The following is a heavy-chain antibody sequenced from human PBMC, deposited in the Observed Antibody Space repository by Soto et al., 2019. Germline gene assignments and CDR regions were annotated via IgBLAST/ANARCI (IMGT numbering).Heavy chain of an antibody. CDR3: AKDADGGHFYYYAMDV. J-gene: IGHJ6*02. V-gene: IGHV4-59*01. Sequence: QLQLQESGPGLVKPSETLSLTCSVSGGSISGYYWSWIRQLPEKGLEWIGYISPSGSTNYSPSLKSRVTISVDTSKNHLSLMLGSVTAADAAVYYCAKDADGGHFYYYAMDVWGQGTTVTVSS. CDR1: GGSISGYY. CDR2: ISPSGST. D-gene: IGHD4-17*01.